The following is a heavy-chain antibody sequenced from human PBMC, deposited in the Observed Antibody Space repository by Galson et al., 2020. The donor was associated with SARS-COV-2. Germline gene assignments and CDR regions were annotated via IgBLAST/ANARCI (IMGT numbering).Heavy chain of an antibody. CDR3: ARDGEFSRGWYPHYYYLMDV. J-gene: IGHJ6*02. Sequence: GGSLRLSCAASGFTFSSNSMNWVRQAPGKGLEWVSYISSSSSTSHYADSVKGRFTISRDNAKKSVYLQMNSLRAEDTAVYYCARDGEFSRGWYPHYYYLMDVWGQGTTVTVSS. CDR2: ISSSSSTS. CDR1: GFTFSSNS. D-gene: IGHD6-19*01. V-gene: IGHV3-48*04.